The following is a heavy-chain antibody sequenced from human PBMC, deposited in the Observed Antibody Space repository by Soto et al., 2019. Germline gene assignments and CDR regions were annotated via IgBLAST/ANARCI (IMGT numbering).Heavy chain of an antibody. J-gene: IGHJ4*02. Sequence: PSETLSLTCTVSGGSISSGGYYWSWIRQHPGKGLEWIGYIYYTGTTTYNPSLKSRLTISEDTSKNQFSLKLRSVTSADTAVYYCARLGGYYQAFDNWGQGTLVTVSS. CDR1: GGSISSGGYY. CDR2: IYYTGTT. D-gene: IGHD3-22*01. CDR3: ARLGGYYQAFDN. V-gene: IGHV4-61*08.